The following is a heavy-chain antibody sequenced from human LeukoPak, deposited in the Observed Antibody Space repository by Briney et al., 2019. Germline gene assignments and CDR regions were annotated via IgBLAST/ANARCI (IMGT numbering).Heavy chain of an antibody. CDR3: ARDYDKAFDS. CDR2: IYSSGNI. D-gene: IGHD3-9*01. CDR1: GASISSYY. V-gene: IGHV4-4*07. J-gene: IGHJ4*02. Sequence: SETLSLTCSVSGASISSYYWSWIRQSAGKGLEWIGRIYSSGNINYNPSLKSRVTMSVDTSRSQLSLKLSSVTAADTAMYYCARDYDKAFDSWGQGTLVTVSS.